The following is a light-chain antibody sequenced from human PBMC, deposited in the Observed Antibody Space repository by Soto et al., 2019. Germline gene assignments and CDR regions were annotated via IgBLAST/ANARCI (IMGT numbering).Light chain of an antibody. V-gene: IGKV1-39*01. Sequence: ILKTKTTSSLSASVGDRVTITCRASQSISSYLNWYQQKPGKAPKLLIYAASSLQSGVPSRFSGSGSGTDFTLTISSLQPEDFATYYCQQSYSTRWTFGQGTKV. CDR2: AAS. CDR1: QSISSY. CDR3: QQSYSTRWT. J-gene: IGKJ1*01.